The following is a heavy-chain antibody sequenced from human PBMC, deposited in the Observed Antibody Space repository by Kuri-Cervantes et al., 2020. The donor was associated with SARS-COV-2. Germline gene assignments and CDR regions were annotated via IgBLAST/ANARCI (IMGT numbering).Heavy chain of an antibody. CDR2: ISGSGGST. CDR1: GFTFSSYA. CDR3: AKSPKTGITIFGVVINYYYMDV. Sequence: EGSLRLSCAASGFTFSSYAMSWVRQAPGKGLEWVSAISGSGGSTYYADSVKGRFTISRDNSKNTLYLQMNSLRAEDTAVYYCAKSPKTGITIFGVVINYYYMDVWGKGTTVTVSS. D-gene: IGHD3-3*01. V-gene: IGHV3-23*01. J-gene: IGHJ6*03.